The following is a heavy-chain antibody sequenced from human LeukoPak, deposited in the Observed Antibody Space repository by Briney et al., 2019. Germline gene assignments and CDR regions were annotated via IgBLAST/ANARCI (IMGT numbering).Heavy chain of an antibody. Sequence: ASVKVSCKASGYTFTGYYMHWVRQAPGQGLEWMGWINPNSGGTNYAQKFQGRVTMTRDTSISTAYMELSRLRSDDTAVYYCATADTPLNGYDWGFDYWGQGTLVTVSS. J-gene: IGHJ4*02. D-gene: IGHD5-12*01. V-gene: IGHV1-2*02. CDR1: GYTFTGYY. CDR2: INPNSGGT. CDR3: ATADTPLNGYDWGFDY.